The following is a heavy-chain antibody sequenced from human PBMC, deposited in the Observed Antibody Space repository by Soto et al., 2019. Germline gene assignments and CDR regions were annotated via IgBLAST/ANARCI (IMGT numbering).Heavy chain of an antibody. CDR1: GYTFTSYG. V-gene: IGHV1-18*01. CDR2: ITAYTGNT. J-gene: IGHJ5*02. CDR3: ASVLPPFGP. Sequence: QVQLVQSGAEVKKPGASVKVSCKASGYTFTSYGISWVRQAPGQGLEWMGWITAYTGNTNYAQKLQGRVTMTTDTSPPTAYTKLRSLRSEDTAVYNCASVLPPFGPCGQGNLVTVPS.